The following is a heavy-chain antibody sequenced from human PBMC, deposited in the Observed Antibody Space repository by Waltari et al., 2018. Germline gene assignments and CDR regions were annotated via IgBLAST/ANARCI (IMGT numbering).Heavy chain of an antibody. CDR3: ARTTITVFGVVVGALDN. J-gene: IGHJ4*02. Sequence: QVQLQQSGPGRVTPSQTLSLTCAISGDSVSTNLAAWDWIRQSPSRGLDWLGRTSYRSKWYSHYAESVKSRMTINADTSKNEFSLQLTSVSPEDTGLYFCARTTITVFGVVVGALDNWGPGTLVTVSS. D-gene: IGHD3-3*01. CDR2: TSYRSKWYS. V-gene: IGHV6-1*01. CDR1: GDSVSTNLAA.